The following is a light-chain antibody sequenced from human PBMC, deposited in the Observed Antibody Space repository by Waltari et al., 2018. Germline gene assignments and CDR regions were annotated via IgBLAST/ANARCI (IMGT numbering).Light chain of an antibody. CDR1: QRSRSPS. V-gene: IGKV3-20*01. Sequence: PSDRATPPGRASQRSRSPSLAWHQQKPGQPPRLLLYGPSSRATGIPDRFSGSGSGTDFTLTISRLEPEDFAVYYGKQYGGAPFAFGQGTRLEIK. CDR2: GPS. J-gene: IGKJ2*01. CDR3: KQYGGAPFA.